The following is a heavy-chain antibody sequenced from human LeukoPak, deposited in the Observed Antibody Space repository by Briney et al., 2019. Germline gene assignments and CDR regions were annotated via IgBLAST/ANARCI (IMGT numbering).Heavy chain of an antibody. CDR3: AKSFWLAVAGTDDYFDY. Sequence: GGSLRLSCAASGFTLSSYAMNWVRQAPGKGLEWVSAISGSGGSTHYADSVKGRFTISRDNSKNTLYLQMNSLRAEDTAVYYCAKSFWLAVAGTDDYFDYWGQGTLVTVSS. CDR1: GFTLSSYA. V-gene: IGHV3-23*01. J-gene: IGHJ4*02. D-gene: IGHD6-19*01. CDR2: ISGSGGST.